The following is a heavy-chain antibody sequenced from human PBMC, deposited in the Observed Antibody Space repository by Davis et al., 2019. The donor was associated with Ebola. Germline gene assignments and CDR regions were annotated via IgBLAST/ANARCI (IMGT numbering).Heavy chain of an antibody. CDR1: GFTFSDYY. CDR3: ATTIFGVALHDY. Sequence: GESLKISCAASGFTFSDYYMSWIRQAPGKGLEWVSYISSSGSTIYYADSVKGRFTISRDNAKNSLYLQMNSLRAEDTAVYYCATTIFGVALHDYWGQGTLVTVSS. J-gene: IGHJ4*02. D-gene: IGHD3-3*01. CDR2: ISSSGSTI. V-gene: IGHV3-11*01.